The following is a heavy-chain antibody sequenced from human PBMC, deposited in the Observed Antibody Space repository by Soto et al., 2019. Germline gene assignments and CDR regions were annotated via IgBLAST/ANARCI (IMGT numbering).Heavy chain of an antibody. CDR1: AYTFTSYD. V-gene: IGHV1-8*01. Sequence: QVQLVQSGAEVKKPGASVKVSCKAAAYTFTSYDINWVRQATGQDFEWMGWMNPNNGNTAYAQKFQGRVTMSRYTSKRTAFMELSSLTSEDTAVYYCARGPRNWGVDYWGQGTLVTVSS. J-gene: IGHJ4*02. CDR3: ARGPRNWGVDY. D-gene: IGHD7-27*01. CDR2: MNPNNGNT.